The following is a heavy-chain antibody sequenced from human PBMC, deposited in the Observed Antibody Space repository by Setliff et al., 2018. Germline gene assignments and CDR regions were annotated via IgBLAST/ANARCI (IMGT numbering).Heavy chain of an antibody. CDR2: IKEDGSEK. CDR3: ARNGDVDTGFLGYYYYYHMDV. Sequence: GGSLRLSCAASGFTFSSYWMSWVRQAPGKGLEWVANIKEDGSEKYYVDSVKGRFTMSRDNAKNSLYLQMNSLRAEDTAVYYCARNGDVDTGFLGYYYYYHMDVWGKGTTVTVSS. V-gene: IGHV3-7*01. D-gene: IGHD5-18*01. CDR1: GFTFSSYW. J-gene: IGHJ6*03.